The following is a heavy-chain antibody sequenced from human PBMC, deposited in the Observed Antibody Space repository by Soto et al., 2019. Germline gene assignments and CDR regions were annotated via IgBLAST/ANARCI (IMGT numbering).Heavy chain of an antibody. D-gene: IGHD2-15*01. CDR2: INPSGDST. CDR3: ANESGRTYHKFYY. J-gene: IGHJ4*02. V-gene: IGHV1-46*01. Sequence: QVQLVQSGAEVKKPGASVKVSCKASGYTFTSYYMHWVRQAPGQGLEWMGIINPSGDSTSYAQKFQGRVTMTRDTPTSTVYMELSSLRSEDPAVYYCANESGRTYHKFYYWGQGTLVTVSS. CDR1: GYTFTSYY.